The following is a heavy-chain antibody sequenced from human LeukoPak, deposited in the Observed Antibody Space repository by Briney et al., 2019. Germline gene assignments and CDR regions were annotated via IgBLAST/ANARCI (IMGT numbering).Heavy chain of an antibody. CDR3: ARVSGYGGDVRYYYYYMDV. J-gene: IGHJ6*03. CDR1: GYTFTGYY. Sequence: ASVKVSCKASGYTFTGYYMHWVRQAPGQGLEWMGWINPNSGGTNYAQKFQGRVTMTRDTSISTAYMELSRLRSDDTAVYYCARVSGYGGDVRYYYYYMDVWGKGTTVAISS. CDR2: INPNSGGT. V-gene: IGHV1-2*02. D-gene: IGHD4-23*01.